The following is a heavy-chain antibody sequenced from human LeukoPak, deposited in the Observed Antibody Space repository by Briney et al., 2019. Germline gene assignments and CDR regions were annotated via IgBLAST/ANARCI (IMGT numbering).Heavy chain of an antibody. CDR3: ARGIAVAGIVYWFDP. CDR1: GGSFSGYY. V-gene: IGHV4-34*01. J-gene: IGHJ5*02. CDR2: INHSGST. D-gene: IGHD6-19*01. Sequence: SETLSLTCAVYGGSFSGYYWSWIRQPPGKGLEWIGEINHSGSTNYNPSLKSRVTISVDTSKNQFSLKLSSVTAADTAVYYCARGIAVAGIVYWFDPWGQGTLVTVSS.